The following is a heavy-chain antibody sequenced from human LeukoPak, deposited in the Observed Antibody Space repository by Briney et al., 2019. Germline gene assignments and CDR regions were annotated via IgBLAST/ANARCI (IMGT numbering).Heavy chain of an antibody. D-gene: IGHD1-26*01. J-gene: IGHJ4*02. CDR3: AKDEGGRGGSYFYY. CDR2: INPNSGGT. V-gene: IGHV1-2*02. Sequence: ASVKVSCKASGYTFTGYYMHWVRQAPGQGLEWMGWINPNSGGTNYAQKFQGRVTMTRDTSASTAYMELSSLRSEDTALYYCAKDEGGRGGSYFYYWGLGTRVTVSS. CDR1: GYTFTGYY.